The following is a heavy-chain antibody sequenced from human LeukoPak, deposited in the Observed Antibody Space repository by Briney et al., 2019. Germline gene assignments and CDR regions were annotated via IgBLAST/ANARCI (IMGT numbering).Heavy chain of an antibody. CDR2: IYPDDSDT. Sequence: GESLKISCKGSGYSFTNYWIAWVRQVPGKGLEWMGIIYPDDSDTKYSPSFQGQVTISADKSISTAYLQWNSLEASDTAMYYCARHPIYCSGGTCFSSNYFDYWGQGTMVTVSS. J-gene: IGHJ4*02. V-gene: IGHV5-51*01. CDR3: ARHPIYCSGGTCFSSNYFDY. D-gene: IGHD2-15*01. CDR1: GYSFTNYW.